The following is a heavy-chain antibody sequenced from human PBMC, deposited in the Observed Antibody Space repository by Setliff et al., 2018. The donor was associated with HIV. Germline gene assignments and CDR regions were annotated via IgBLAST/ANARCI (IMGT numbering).Heavy chain of an antibody. V-gene: IGHV4-38-2*02. J-gene: IGHJ4*02. Sequence: SETLSLTCSVSGYSINNGYYWGWIRQPPGRGLEWVATIYQTGNTYYSPSLKSRVTVSMDMSRNQFSVKLNSATAADTAVYYCARQAWHYDRDGYFIDYWGQGMLVTVSS. CDR2: IYQTGNT. D-gene: IGHD3-22*01. CDR3: ARQAWHYDRDGYFIDY. CDR1: GYSINNGYY.